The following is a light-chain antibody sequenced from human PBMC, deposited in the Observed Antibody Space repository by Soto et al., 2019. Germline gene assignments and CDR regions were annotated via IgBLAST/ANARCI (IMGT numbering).Light chain of an antibody. V-gene: IGKV3-20*01. CDR2: GAS. J-gene: IGKJ1*01. CDR3: QQYGSSPEWT. Sequence: VMTQSPATLSVSPGERATLSCRASQSVITNLAWYQQKPGQAPRLLIYGASSRATGIPDRFSGSGSGTDFTLTISRLEPEDFAVYYCQQYGSSPEWTFGQGTKVDIK. CDR1: QSVITN.